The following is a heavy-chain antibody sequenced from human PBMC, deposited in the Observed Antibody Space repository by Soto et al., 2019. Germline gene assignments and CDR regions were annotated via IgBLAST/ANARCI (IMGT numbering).Heavy chain of an antibody. Sequence: PSETLSLTCAVYGGSFSGYYWSWIRQPPGKGLEWIGEINHSGSTNYNPSLKSRVTISVDTSRNQFSLKLSSVTAADTAVYYCARDLLRYFDWLSGGMDVWGQGTTVTVSS. CDR3: ARDLLRYFDWLSGGMDV. J-gene: IGHJ6*02. V-gene: IGHV4-34*01. CDR2: INHSGST. CDR1: GGSFSGYY. D-gene: IGHD3-9*01.